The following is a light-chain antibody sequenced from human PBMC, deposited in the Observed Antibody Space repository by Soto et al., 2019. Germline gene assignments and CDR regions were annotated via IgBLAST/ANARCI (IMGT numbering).Light chain of an antibody. V-gene: IGKV3-11*01. J-gene: IGKJ3*01. Sequence: EIVLTQSPATLSLSPGERGTLSCRASQSVSSSLAWYQQKPGQAPRLLIYDASNRATGIPARFSGSGSGTDFTLTISSLEPEDFAVYYCQQRSNWPFTFGPGTQVDIK. CDR3: QQRSNWPFT. CDR1: QSVSSS. CDR2: DAS.